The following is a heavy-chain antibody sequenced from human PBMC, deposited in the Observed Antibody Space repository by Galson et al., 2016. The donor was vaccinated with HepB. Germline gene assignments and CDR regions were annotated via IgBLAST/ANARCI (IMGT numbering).Heavy chain of an antibody. Sequence: SLRLSCAASGFTFSSYDMHWVRQPTGKGLEWVSGAGTAGDTYYPGSVKGRFTISRENAKNSLYLQMTSLRAEDTAVYYCARDSSPLTPPPRMYIAARNPFDSWGQGTLVTVSS. J-gene: IGHJ4*02. CDR2: AGTAGDT. CDR1: GFTFSSYD. V-gene: IGHV3-13*01. D-gene: IGHD6-6*01. CDR3: ARDSSPLTPPPRMYIAARNPFDS.